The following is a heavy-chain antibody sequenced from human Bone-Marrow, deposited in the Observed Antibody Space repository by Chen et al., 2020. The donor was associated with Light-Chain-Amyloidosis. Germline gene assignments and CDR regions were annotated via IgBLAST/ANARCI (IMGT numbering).Heavy chain of an antibody. CDR3: AGWVFWGGFYPTP. CDR1: GDSISSSNYY. D-gene: IGHD3-3*01. Sequence: QLQLQESGPGLVKPSETLSLTCTVSGDSISSSNYYWGWIRQPPGKGLEWIGSIYYSGSTYYDPSRKSRVTLSEDTSRNRFSLRLSSVTAADTAVYYCAGWVFWGGFYPTPWGQGTLVTVSS. CDR2: IYYSGST. V-gene: IGHV4-39*01. J-gene: IGHJ5*02.